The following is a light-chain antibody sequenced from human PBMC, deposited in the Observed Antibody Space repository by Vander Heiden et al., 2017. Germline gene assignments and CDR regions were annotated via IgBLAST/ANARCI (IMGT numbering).Light chain of an antibody. Sequence: QSAVTHPASVSGSPGQSITISCTGTSSDVGDYNYVSWYQQHQGKAPKLIIYDVSKRPSGVSNRFSGSKSGNTASLSISGLQAEDEADYYCSSYTSSSTLVFGGGTKLTVL. J-gene: IGLJ3*02. CDR2: DVS. CDR3: SSYTSSSTLV. CDR1: SSDVGDYNY. V-gene: IGLV2-14*03.